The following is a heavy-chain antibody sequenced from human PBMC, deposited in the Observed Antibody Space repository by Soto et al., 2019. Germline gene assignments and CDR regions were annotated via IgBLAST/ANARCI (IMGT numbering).Heavy chain of an antibody. J-gene: IGHJ4*02. CDR1: GFTFNNYG. V-gene: IGHV3-30*03. D-gene: IGHD3-10*01. Sequence: QVQXVESGGGVVXXGXSLRLSCAASGFTFNNYGMHWVRQAPGKGLEWVTTISFDGDDKYYADSVKGXXXXXXXXXXXXXXXXXXXXXXXXXAXYYCAXGSMXAHXXLDHWGQGXLV. CDR3: AXGSMXAHXXLDH. CDR2: ISFDGDDK.